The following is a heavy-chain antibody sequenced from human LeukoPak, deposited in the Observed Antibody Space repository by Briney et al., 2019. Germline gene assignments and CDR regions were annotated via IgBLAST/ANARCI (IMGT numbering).Heavy chain of an antibody. CDR2: IYHTGST. CDR3: ARDVRTINVLAGYYRPYYFDY. D-gene: IGHD3-9*01. J-gene: IGHJ4*02. V-gene: IGHV4-61*01. Sequence: SETLSLTCTVSGGSVSSGSSYWSWIRQPPGKGLEWIGYIYHTGSTNYNPYLKSRVNISLDTSNNQFSLKLTSVSAADTAVDYCARDVRTINVLAGYYRPYYFDYWGQGTLVTVSS. CDR1: GGSVSSGSSY.